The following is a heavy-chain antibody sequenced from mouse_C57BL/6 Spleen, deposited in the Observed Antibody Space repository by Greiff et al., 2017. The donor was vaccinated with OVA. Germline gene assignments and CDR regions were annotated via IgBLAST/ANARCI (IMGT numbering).Heavy chain of an antibody. V-gene: IGHV6-3*01. Sequence: EVKLVESGGGLVQPGGSMKLSCVASGFTFSNYWMNWVRQSPEKGLEWVAQIRLKSDNYATHYAESVKGRFTISRDDSKSSVYLQMNNLRAEDTGIYYCTSAMGGFAYWGQGTLVTVSA. D-gene: IGHD1-1*02. CDR3: TSAMGGFAY. J-gene: IGHJ3*01. CDR1: GFTFSNYW. CDR2: IRLKSDNYAT.